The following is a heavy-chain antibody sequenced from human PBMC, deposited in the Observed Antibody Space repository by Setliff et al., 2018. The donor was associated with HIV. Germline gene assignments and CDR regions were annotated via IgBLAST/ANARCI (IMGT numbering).Heavy chain of an antibody. CDR1: GFTFEDYG. CDR3: ARRIQLRDSSGRSCWTFDI. D-gene: IGHD2-15*01. V-gene: IGHV4-30-2*03. Sequence: LRLSCAVSGFTFEDYGMSWVRQAPGKGLEWIATLHYYNPSLKSRVTISTDTSKNQFSLKLSSVTAADTAVYYCARRIQLRDSSGRSCWTFDIWGQGTMVTV. J-gene: IGHJ3*02. CDR2: LHY.